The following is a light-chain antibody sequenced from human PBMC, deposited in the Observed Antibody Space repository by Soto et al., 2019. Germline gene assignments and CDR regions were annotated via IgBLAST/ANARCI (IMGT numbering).Light chain of an antibody. CDR1: SSNIGAGYD. CDR3: QSYDTSLSGSV. J-gene: IGLJ2*01. V-gene: IGLV1-40*01. CDR2: GNN. Sequence: QPVLTQPPSVSGAPGQRVTISCTGSSSNIGAGYDVHWYQHLPGTAPKLLIRGNNNRPSGVPDRFSVSKSATSASLAITGLQADDEADYYCQSYDTSLSGSVFGEGTKVTVL.